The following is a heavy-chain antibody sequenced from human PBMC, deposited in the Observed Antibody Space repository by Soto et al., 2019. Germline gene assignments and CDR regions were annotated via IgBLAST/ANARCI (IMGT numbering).Heavy chain of an antibody. J-gene: IGHJ5*01. V-gene: IGHV4-59*01. CDR1: GGSISTYY. D-gene: IGHD3-3*01. CDR2: INYSGST. Sequence: SETLSLTCTVSGGSISTYYWSWIRQPPGKGLEWIGYINYSGSTKYNPSLKSRVTISVDTSKNQFSLKLSSVSAADTAVYYCASQRRGLLFGGFDSWGQGTLVTVSS. CDR3: ASQRRGLLFGGFDS.